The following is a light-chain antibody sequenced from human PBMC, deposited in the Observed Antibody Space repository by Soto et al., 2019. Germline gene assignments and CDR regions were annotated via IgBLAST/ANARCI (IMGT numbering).Light chain of an antibody. J-gene: IGKJ1*01. CDR2: AAS. V-gene: IGKV1-27*01. CDR1: QGISNY. Sequence: DIQMTQSPSSLSASVGDRVTVTCRASQGISNYLAWYQQKPGKVPKLLIYAASTLQPGVPSRFSGSGSGTDFTLTISSLQPEDVATYYCLKYNSAPWTFGQGTKVEIK. CDR3: LKYNSAPWT.